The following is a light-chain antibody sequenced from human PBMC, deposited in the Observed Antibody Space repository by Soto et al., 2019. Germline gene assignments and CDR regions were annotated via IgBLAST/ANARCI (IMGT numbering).Light chain of an antibody. Sequence: EIVMTQSPGTMSLSPGERATLSCRARQSVSDGYLAWYPQKPGQDPRLVISGESTKATGIPDRFRGSGPGTDFTFTISRRETEDFAVYYCQQYGSTPYTFFQGTILEIK. J-gene: IGKJ2*01. CDR2: GES. CDR1: QSVSDGY. CDR3: QQYGSTPYT. V-gene: IGKV3-20*01.